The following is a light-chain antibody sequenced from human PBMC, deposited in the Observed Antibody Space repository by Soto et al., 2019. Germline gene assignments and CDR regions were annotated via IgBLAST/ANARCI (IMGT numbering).Light chain of an antibody. J-gene: IGLJ2*01. CDR2: GDS. Sequence: ELTQPPSVSVAPGQTASITCGGNNIGSKSVQWYQQKPGQAPVLVVYGDSDRPSGIPERFSGSKSWSTATLTITWVEAGDEADYYCQVWAGSSDEVFGGGTKVTVL. CDR3: QVWAGSSDEV. V-gene: IGLV3-21*02. CDR1: NIGSKS.